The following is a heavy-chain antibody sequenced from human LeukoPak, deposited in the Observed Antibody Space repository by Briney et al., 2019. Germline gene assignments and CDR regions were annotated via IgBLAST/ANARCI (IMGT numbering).Heavy chain of an antibody. J-gene: IGHJ6*03. CDR1: GFTFSSYS. Sequence: GGSLRLSCAASGFTFSSYSMNWVRQAPGKGLEWVSSISSSSSYIYYADSVKGRFTISRDNAKSSLYLQMNSLRAEDTAVYYCARDSLGRGGYPYYMDVWGKGTTVTVSS. CDR2: ISSSSSYI. CDR3: ARDSLGRGGYPYYMDV. D-gene: IGHD3-16*01. V-gene: IGHV3-21*01.